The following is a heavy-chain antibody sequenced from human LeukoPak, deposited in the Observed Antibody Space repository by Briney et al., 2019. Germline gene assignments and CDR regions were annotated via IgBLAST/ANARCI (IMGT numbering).Heavy chain of an antibody. D-gene: IGHD6-13*01. CDR2: ISSSGSTI. CDR3: ARGGLRIAAAV. J-gene: IGHJ4*02. Sequence: GGSLRLSCAASGFTFSSYAMNWVRQAPGKGLEWVSYISSSGSTIYYADSVKGRFTISRDNAKNSLYLQMNSLRAEDTAVYYCARGGLRIAAAVWGQGTLVTVSS. V-gene: IGHV3-48*04. CDR1: GFTFSSYA.